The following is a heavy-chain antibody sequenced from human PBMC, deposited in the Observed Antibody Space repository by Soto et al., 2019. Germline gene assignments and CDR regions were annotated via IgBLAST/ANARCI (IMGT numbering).Heavy chain of an antibody. J-gene: IGHJ4*02. Sequence: GASVKLSCKASGYTFTGYYMRWVQHAPEQGLEWMGWINPNSGGTNYAQKFQGWVTMTRDTSISTAYMELSRLRSDDTAVYYCATDDPGRGTATSETPLDYWGQGTLVTVSS. CDR3: ATDDPGRGTATSETPLDY. V-gene: IGHV1-2*04. CDR1: GYTFTGYY. D-gene: IGHD2-15*01. CDR2: INPNSGGT.